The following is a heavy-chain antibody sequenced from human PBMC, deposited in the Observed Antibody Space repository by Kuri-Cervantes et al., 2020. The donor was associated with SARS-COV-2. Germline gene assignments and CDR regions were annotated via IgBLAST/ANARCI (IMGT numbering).Heavy chain of an antibody. V-gene: IGHV3-21*01. CDR2: ISSSSSYI. J-gene: IGHJ4*02. CDR3: ARSPYSSSLIDY. Sequence: GESLKISCTASGFNFSRTDMHWVRQTPGKGLEWVSSISSSSSYIYYADSVKGRFTISRDNAKNSLYLQMNSLRAEDTAVYYCARSPYSSSLIDYWGQGTLVTVSS. D-gene: IGHD6-6*01. CDR1: GFNFSRTD.